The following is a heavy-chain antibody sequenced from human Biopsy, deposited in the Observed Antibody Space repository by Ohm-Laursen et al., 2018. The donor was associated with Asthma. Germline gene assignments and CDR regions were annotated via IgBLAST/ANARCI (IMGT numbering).Heavy chain of an antibody. CDR3: AKRRGYSGHDNDY. Sequence: SLRLSCTASGFMSRSFGMHWVRQAPGKGLEWVAVISYDGNHKFYEDSVKGRFTIPRDNSKNTLYLQMNSLRTEDTAVYYCAKRRGYSGHDNDYWGQGTLVIVSS. CDR1: GFMSRSFG. J-gene: IGHJ4*02. CDR2: ISYDGNHK. V-gene: IGHV3-30*18. D-gene: IGHD5-12*01.